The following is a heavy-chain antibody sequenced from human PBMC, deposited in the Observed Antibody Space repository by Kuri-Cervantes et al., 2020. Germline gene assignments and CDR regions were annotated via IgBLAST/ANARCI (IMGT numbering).Heavy chain of an antibody. CDR1: GFTFSSYW. D-gene: IGHD6-19*01. CDR3: ARDGAGSGNWFDP. CDR2: ISWNSGSI. J-gene: IGHJ5*02. Sequence: LSLTCAASGFTFSSYWMHWVRQAPGKGLEWVSGISWNSGSIGYADSVKGRFTISRDNAKNSLYLQMNSLRAEDTAVYYCARDGAGSGNWFDPWGQGTLVTVSS. V-gene: IGHV3-9*01.